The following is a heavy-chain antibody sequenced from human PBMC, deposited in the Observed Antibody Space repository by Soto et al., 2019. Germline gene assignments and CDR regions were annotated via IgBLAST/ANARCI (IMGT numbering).Heavy chain of an antibody. V-gene: IGHV4-59*01. CDR1: GGSISSYY. D-gene: IGHD3-10*01. CDR3: ARERYYGSGSRGYYYGMDV. Sequence: SETLSLTCTVSGGSISSYYWSWIRQPPGKGLEWIGYIYYSGSTNYNPSLKSRVTISVDTSKNQFSLKLSSVTAADTAVYYCARERYYGSGSRGYYYGMDVWGQGTTVTVSS. CDR2: IYYSGST. J-gene: IGHJ6*02.